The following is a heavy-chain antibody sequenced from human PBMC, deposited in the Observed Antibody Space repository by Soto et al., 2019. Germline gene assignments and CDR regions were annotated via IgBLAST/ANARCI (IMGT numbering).Heavy chain of an antibody. V-gene: IGHV3-74*01. Sequence: GGSLRLSCAASGFTFSSYWMHWVRQAPGKGLVWVSRINSDGSSTSYADSVKGRFTISRDNAKNTLYLQMNSLRAEDTAVYYCARDGAYCGGDCYMYYGMDVWGQGTTVTVSS. CDR3: ARDGAYCGGDCYMYYGMDV. J-gene: IGHJ6*02. D-gene: IGHD2-21*02. CDR1: GFTFSSYW. CDR2: INSDGSST.